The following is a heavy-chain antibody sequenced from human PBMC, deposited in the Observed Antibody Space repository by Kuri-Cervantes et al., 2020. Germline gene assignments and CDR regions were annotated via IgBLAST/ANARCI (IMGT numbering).Heavy chain of an antibody. CDR3: ARRRAAARPWYFDY. V-gene: IGHV2-5*01. CDR1: GFSLSSNGVG. Sequence: SCPTLVKPTQTLTLTCTFSGFSLSSNGVGVGWIRQPPGKALEWLVLVFWNDDKHYSPSLKSRLTITKDTSKNQVVPTMTNMDPVDTATYYCARRRAAARPWYFDYWGQGTLVTVSS. CDR2: VFWNDDK. J-gene: IGHJ4*02. D-gene: IGHD6-13*01.